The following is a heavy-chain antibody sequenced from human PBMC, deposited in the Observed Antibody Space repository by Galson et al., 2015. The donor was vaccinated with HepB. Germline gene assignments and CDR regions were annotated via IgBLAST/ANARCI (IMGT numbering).Heavy chain of an antibody. V-gene: IGHV1-2*06. D-gene: IGHD7-27*01. CDR3: APAGAGDAFDI. CDR1: GYTFTGYY. J-gene: IGHJ3*02. Sequence: SVKVSCKASGYTFTGYYMHWVRQAPGEGLEWMGRINPNSGDTNYEQKFQGRVTMTRDTSISTAYMELSRLRSDDTAVYFCAPAGAGDAFDIWGQGTMVTVSS. CDR2: INPNSGDT.